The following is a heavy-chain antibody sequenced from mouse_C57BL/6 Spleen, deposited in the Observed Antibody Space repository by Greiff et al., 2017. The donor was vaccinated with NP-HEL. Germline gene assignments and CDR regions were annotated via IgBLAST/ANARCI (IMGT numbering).Heavy chain of an antibody. D-gene: IGHD1-1*01. CDR2: IYPGSGNT. CDR1: GYTFTDYY. Sequence: LQESGAELVRPGASVKLSCKASGYTFTDYYINWVKQRPGQGLEWIARIYPGSGNTYYNEKFKGKATLTAEKSSSTAYMQLSSLTSEDSAVYFCARSDYYGSFYAMDYWGQGTSVTVSS. V-gene: IGHV1-76*01. CDR3: ARSDYYGSFYAMDY. J-gene: IGHJ4*01.